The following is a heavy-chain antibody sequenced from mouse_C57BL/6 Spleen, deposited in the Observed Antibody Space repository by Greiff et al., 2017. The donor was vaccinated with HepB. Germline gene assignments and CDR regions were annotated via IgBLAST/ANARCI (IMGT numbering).Heavy chain of an antibody. V-gene: IGHV1-64*01. Sequence: QVQLKHPGAELVKPGASVKLSCKASGYTFTSYWMHWVKQRPGQGLEWIGMIHPNSGSTNYNEKFKSKATLTVDKSSSTAYMQLSSLTSEDSAVYYCARGEIYYGNLYYAMDYWGQGTSVTVSS. CDR2: IHPNSGST. D-gene: IGHD2-1*01. J-gene: IGHJ4*01. CDR3: ARGEIYYGNLYYAMDY. CDR1: GYTFTSYW.